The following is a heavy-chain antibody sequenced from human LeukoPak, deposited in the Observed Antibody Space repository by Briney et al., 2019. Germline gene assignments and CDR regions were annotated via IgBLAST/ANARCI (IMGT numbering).Heavy chain of an antibody. D-gene: IGHD1-20*01. J-gene: IGHJ4*02. CDR1: GFTFSSYW. CDR2: IKQDGSEK. V-gene: IGHV3-7*01. Sequence: GGSLRLSCAASGFTFSSYWMSWVRQAPGKGLEWVANIKQDGSEKYYVDSVKGRFTISRDNAKNSLYLQMNSLRAEDTAVYYCASSSITGTVDYWGQGTLVTVSS. CDR3: ASSSITGTVDY.